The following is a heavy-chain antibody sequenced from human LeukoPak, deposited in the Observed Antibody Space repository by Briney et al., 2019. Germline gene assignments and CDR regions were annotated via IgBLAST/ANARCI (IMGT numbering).Heavy chain of an antibody. D-gene: IGHD2-2*01. V-gene: IGHV1-18*01. Sequence: ASVRVFRKASGYTFTDYAINWVPQPAGQGVEWMRRNSVYNGNTNCPQKFQGRVTMTTDTASNTAYMALRSLKCDTPAASYCARGDPCSTPTCYSYYYGMEVWGQGNPVTVYS. CDR2: NSVYNGNT. J-gene: IGHJ6*02. CDR1: GYTFTDYA. CDR3: ARGDPCSTPTCYSYYYGMEV.